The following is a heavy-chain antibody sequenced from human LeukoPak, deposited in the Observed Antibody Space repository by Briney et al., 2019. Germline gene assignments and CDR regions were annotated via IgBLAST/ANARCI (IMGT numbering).Heavy chain of an antibody. V-gene: IGHV3-30-3*01. Sequence: PGGSLRLSCAASGFTFSHYAMHWVRQAPGKGLEWVAVISYDGSNKYYADSVKGRFTISRDNSKNTLYLQMNSLRAEDTAVYYCARGGLVVVAATQIPNPFDYWGQGTLVTVSS. CDR1: GFTFSHYA. CDR2: ISYDGSNK. CDR3: ARGGLVVVAATQIPNPFDY. J-gene: IGHJ4*02. D-gene: IGHD2-15*01.